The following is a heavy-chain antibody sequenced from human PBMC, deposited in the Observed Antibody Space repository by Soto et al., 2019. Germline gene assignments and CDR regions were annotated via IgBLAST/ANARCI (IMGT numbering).Heavy chain of an antibody. V-gene: IGHV1-2*02. J-gene: IGHJ4*02. Sequence: QVQLVQSGAEVKKPGASVKVSCKASGYTFTGYYMHWVRQAPGQGLEWMGWINPNSGGTNYAQKFQGRVTMTRDTSISTAYMELSRLRSDDTAVYYCARVKVVVAASSYHFDYWGQGTLVTVSS. CDR2: INPNSGGT. D-gene: IGHD2-15*01. CDR1: GYTFTGYY. CDR3: ARVKVVVAASSYHFDY.